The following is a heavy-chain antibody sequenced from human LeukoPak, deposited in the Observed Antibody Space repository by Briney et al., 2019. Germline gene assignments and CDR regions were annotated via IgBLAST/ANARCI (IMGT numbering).Heavy chain of an antibody. Sequence: GGSLRLSCAASGFTFSPYSMNWVRQAPGKGLEWVSSISSSSSYIYYADSVKGRFTISRDNAKNSLYLQMNSLRAEDTAMYYCARDKAAVAATTRGDYWGQGTLVTVSS. J-gene: IGHJ4*02. V-gene: IGHV3-21*01. D-gene: IGHD1-26*01. CDR1: GFTFSPYS. CDR3: ARDKAAVAATTRGDY. CDR2: ISSSSSYI.